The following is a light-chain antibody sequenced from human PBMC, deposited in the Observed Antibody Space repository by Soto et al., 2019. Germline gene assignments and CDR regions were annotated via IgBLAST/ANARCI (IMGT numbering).Light chain of an antibody. J-gene: IGKJ2*01. CDR3: QQYTSYYS. Sequence: DIQMTQSPSTLSASVGDRVTITCRASQSISNWLAWYQQKPGKAPKLLIYKASTLQSGVASRFSGSGSGADFTLTISSLQPDDFGTYYCQQYTSYYSFGQGTKLEIK. CDR2: KAS. CDR1: QSISNW. V-gene: IGKV1-5*03.